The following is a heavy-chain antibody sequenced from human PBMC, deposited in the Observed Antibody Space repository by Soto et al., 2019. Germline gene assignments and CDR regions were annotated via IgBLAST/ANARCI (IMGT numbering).Heavy chain of an antibody. CDR2: ISYDGSNK. J-gene: IGHJ4*02. V-gene: IGHV3-30*18. D-gene: IGHD1-26*01. CDR3: AKEGGLSGSYYISSSYYFDY. CDR1: GFTLSSYG. Sequence: PGVSLRLSCAASGFTLSSYGMHWVRQAPGKGLEWVAVISYDGSNKYYADSVKGRFTISRDNSKNTLYLQMNSLRAEDTSVYYCAKEGGLSGSYYISSSYYFDYWGQGTLVTVSS.